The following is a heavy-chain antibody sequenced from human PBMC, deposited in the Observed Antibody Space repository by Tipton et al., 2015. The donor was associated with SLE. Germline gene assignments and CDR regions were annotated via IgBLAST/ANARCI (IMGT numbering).Heavy chain of an antibody. J-gene: IGHJ6*03. Sequence: QLVQSGPEVKKPGASVKVSCKASGYTFTSYGISWVRQAPGQGLEWMGWISAYNGNTNYAQKLQGRVTMTTDTSTSTAYMELRSQRSDDTAVYYCARTQDVEWELISMEDYFYYSDVWGEGTTVTVSS. CDR2: ISAYNGNT. V-gene: IGHV1-18*01. CDR3: ARTQDVEWELISMEDYFYYSDV. CDR1: GYTFTSYG. D-gene: IGHD1-26*01.